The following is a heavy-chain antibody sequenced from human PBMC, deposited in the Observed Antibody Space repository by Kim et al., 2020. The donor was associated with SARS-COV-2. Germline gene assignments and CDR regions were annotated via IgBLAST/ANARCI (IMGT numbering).Heavy chain of an antibody. CDR1: GGSISSGDYY. CDR2: IYYSGST. J-gene: IGHJ4*02. V-gene: IGHV4-31*03. Sequence: SETLSLTCTVSGGSISSGDYYWSWIRQHPGKGLEWIGYIYYSGSTYYNPSLKSRVTISVDTSKNQFSLKLSSVTAADTAVYYCARGGGSAYDSSGYNLDYWGQGTLVTVSS. D-gene: IGHD3-22*01. CDR3: ARGGGSAYDSSGYNLDY.